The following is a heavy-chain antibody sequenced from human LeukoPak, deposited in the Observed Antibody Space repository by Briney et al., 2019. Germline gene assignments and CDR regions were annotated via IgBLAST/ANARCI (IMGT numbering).Heavy chain of an antibody. V-gene: IGHV1-69*05. CDR3: ARGPWTRWFGELSPSYFDY. J-gene: IGHJ4*02. CDR1: GGTFSSYA. Sequence: GGSLRLSCAASGGTFSSYAISWVRQAPGQGLEWMGGIIPIFGTANYAQKFQGRVTITTDESTSTAYMELSSLRSEDTAVYYCARGPWTRWFGELSPSYFDYWGQGTLVTVSS. D-gene: IGHD3-10*01. CDR2: IIPIFGTA.